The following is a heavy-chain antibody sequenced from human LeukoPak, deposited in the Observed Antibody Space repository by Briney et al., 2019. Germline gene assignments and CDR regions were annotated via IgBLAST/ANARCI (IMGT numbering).Heavy chain of an antibody. V-gene: IGHV4-39*01. CDR2: ISYSGSI. D-gene: IGHD3-16*01. J-gene: IGHJ4*02. CDR3: ATLEIGDYYFDY. Sequence: LETLSVTCTVSGGSISSRPYYWGWVRQPPGKGLEWIGSISYSGSIHYNPSLKSRVTISVDTSKNHFSLRLSSVTAADTAVYYCATLEIGDYYFDYWGQGTLFTVSS. CDR1: GGSISSRPYY.